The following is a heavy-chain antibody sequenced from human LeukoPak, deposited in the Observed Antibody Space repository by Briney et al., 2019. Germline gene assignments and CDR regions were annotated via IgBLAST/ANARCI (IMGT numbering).Heavy chain of an antibody. Sequence: KSSETLSLTCAVSSGSISSSSYFWAWIRQPPGKGLEWIGTVYYSGSTYYNPSLKSRVTISVDTSKSQFSLKLSSVTAADTAVYYCASLWGATTPYFDYWGQGTLVTVSS. J-gene: IGHJ4*02. CDR1: SGSISSSSYF. V-gene: IGHV4-39*07. CDR3: ASLWGATTPYFDY. D-gene: IGHD1-26*01. CDR2: VYYSGST.